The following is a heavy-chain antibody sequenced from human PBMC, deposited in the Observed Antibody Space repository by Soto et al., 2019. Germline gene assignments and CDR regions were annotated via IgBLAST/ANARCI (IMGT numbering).Heavy chain of an antibody. J-gene: IGHJ4*02. Sequence: ASVKVSCKASGYTFTSYGISWVRQAPGQGLEWMGWISAYNGNTNYAQKLQGRVTMTTDTSTSTAYMELRRLRSDDTAVYYCARVPYYYDSSGSRKGYFDYWGQGTLVTVSS. V-gene: IGHV1-18*01. CDR1: GYTFTSYG. CDR2: ISAYNGNT. D-gene: IGHD3-22*01. CDR3: ARVPYYYDSSGSRKGYFDY.